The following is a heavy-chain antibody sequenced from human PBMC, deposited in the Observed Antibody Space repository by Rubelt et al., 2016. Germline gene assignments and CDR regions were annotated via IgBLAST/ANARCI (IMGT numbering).Heavy chain of an antibody. CDR2: IYYRGNT. Sequence: QLQLQESGPGLVMPSETLSLTCTVSGGAITSYYWNWIRQPPGKGLEWIGSIYYRGNTYYTPSLKSRVTVALDTSNHQFSLRLSSVTAADTAVYYCARHATTDRSLDPWGQGTLVSVSS. J-gene: IGHJ5*02. CDR1: GGAITSYY. D-gene: IGHD4-11*01. CDR3: ARHATTDRSLDP. V-gene: IGHV4-39*07.